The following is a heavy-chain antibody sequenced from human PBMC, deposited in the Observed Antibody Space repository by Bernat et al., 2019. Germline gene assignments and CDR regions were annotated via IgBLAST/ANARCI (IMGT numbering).Heavy chain of an antibody. J-gene: IGHJ4*02. CDR3: VKDTDY. CDR2: IKQDGTEI. Sequence: EVQLVESGGGLVQPGGSLTLSCAASGFTFRSSWMRWIRQAPGKGLEWVGNIKQDGTEIYYVDAVNGRFTISRDNAKNSLYLQMNSLRAEDTAVYYCVKDTDYWGQGTLVTVSS. V-gene: IGHV3-7*03. CDR1: GFTFRSSW.